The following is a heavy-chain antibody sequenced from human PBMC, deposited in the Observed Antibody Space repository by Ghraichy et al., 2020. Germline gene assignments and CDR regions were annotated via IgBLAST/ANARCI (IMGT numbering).Heavy chain of an antibody. J-gene: IGHJ6*02. CDR3: ARGRSGGCSGGSCSTWYYGMAV. V-gene: IGHV3-30*04. Sequence: GGSLRLSCAASGFTFSSYAMHWVRQAPGKGLEWVAVISYDGSNKYYADSVKGRFTISRDNSKNTLYLQMNSLRAEDTAVYYCARGRSGGCSGGSCSTWYYGMAVWGQGTTVTVSS. D-gene: IGHD2-15*01. CDR2: ISYDGSNK. CDR1: GFTFSSYA.